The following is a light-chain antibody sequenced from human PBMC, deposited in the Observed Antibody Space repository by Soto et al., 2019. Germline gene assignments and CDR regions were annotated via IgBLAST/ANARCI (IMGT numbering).Light chain of an antibody. J-gene: IGKJ5*01. Sequence: EIVFTHSPATLSLSPGERATLCCSASQSVSSYLAWYQQKPGQAPRLLIYDASNRATGIPARFSGSGSGTDFTLTISSLEPEDFAVYYCQQRSNWPPITFGQGTRLEIK. CDR2: DAS. V-gene: IGKV3-11*01. CDR3: QQRSNWPPIT. CDR1: QSVSSY.